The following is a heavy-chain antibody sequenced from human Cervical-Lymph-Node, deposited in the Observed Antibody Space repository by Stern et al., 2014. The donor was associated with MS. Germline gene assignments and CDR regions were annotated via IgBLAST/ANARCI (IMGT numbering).Heavy chain of an antibody. CDR3: AGGYSYGYAFDY. CDR1: GGTFSSYA. CDR2: IIPICGTA. Sequence: VQLVESGAGVEKPGSSVKVSCKASGGTFSSYAISWVRQAPGQGLEWMGGIIPICGTAKYAKKVQGRVTITREKSTSTPYMEMSSLRSEDTAVYYCAGGYSYGYAFDYWGQGTLVTVSS. V-gene: IGHV1-69*06. D-gene: IGHD5-18*01. J-gene: IGHJ4*02.